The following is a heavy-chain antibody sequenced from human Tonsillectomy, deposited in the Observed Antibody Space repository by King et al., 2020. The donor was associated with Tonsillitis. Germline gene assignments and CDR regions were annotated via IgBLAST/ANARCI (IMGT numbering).Heavy chain of an antibody. CDR2: IYYSGST. J-gene: IGHJ2*01. CDR1: GGSISSYY. Sequence: VQLQESGPGLVKPSETLSLTCAVSGGSISSYYWSWIRQPPGKGLEWIGFIYYSGSTNYNPSLKSRVTMSLDTSKNHFSLRLSSVTAAASAVLYCARPYSNSFWFFDLWGRGTLVTVSS. CDR3: ARPYSNSFWFFDL. V-gene: IGHV4-59*08. D-gene: IGHD6-6*01.